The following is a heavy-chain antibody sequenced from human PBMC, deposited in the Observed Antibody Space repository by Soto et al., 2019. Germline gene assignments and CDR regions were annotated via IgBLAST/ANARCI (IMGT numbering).Heavy chain of an antibody. V-gene: IGHV1-18*04. D-gene: IGHD6-19*01. J-gene: IGHJ6*02. Sequence: QVQLVQSGAEVKKPGASVRVSCEASGYTFTSYGISWVRQAPGQGLEWMGWISVYSGSTNYAQKLQGRVTKTTGRSTLAVYMELRSLRSDDTAVYYCARDSWGLAVPDYHYYAMDVWGQGTTVTVS. CDR2: ISVYSGST. CDR1: GYTFTSYG. CDR3: ARDSWGLAVPDYHYYAMDV.